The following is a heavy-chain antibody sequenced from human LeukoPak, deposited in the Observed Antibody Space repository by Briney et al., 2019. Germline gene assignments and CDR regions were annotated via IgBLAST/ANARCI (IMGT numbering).Heavy chain of an antibody. CDR1: GFTFSNAW. CDR2: IKSKTDGGTT. V-gene: IGHV3-15*01. CDR3: TTVLRYFQGYYYYMDV. Sequence: GGSLRLSCAASGFTFSNAWMSWVRQAPGKGLEWVGRIKSKTDGGTTDYAAPVKGRFTISRDDSKNTLYLQMNSLKTEDTAVYYCTTVLRYFQGYYYYMDVWGKGTTVTVSS. D-gene: IGHD3-9*01. J-gene: IGHJ6*03.